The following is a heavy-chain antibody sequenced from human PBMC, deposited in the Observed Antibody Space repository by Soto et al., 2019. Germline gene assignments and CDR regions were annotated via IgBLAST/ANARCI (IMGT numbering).Heavy chain of an antibody. J-gene: IGHJ6*02. D-gene: IGHD4-17*01. Sequence: PGGSLRLSCAASGFTFSSYWMHWVRQAPGKGLVWVSRINSDGSSTSYADSVKGRFTISRDNAKNTLYLQMNSLRAEDTAVYYCARGGTVTRIYYYYGMDVWGQGTTVTVSS. CDR2: INSDGSST. CDR1: GFTFSSYW. V-gene: IGHV3-74*01. CDR3: ARGGTVTRIYYYYGMDV.